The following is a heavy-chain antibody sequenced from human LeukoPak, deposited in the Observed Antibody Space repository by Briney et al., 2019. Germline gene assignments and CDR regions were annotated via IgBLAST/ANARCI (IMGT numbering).Heavy chain of an antibody. J-gene: IGHJ4*02. V-gene: IGHV1-2*02. CDR2: INPNSGGT. CDR3: ATQREYYYDSSGPYYFDY. Sequence: ASVKVSCKASGYTFTDYYMHWVRQAPGQGLEWMGWINPNSGGTNYAQKFQGRVTMTRDTSISTAYMELSRLRSDDTAVYYCATQREYYYDSSGPYYFDYWGQGTLVTVSS. D-gene: IGHD3-22*01. CDR1: GYTFTDYY.